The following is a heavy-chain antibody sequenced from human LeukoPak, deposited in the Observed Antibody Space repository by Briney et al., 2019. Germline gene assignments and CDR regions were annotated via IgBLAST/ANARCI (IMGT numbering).Heavy chain of an antibody. CDR2: INPNSGGT. CDR1: GYTFTSYG. Sequence: ASVKVSCKASGYTFTSYGISWVRQAPGQGLEWMGWINPNSGGTNYAQKFRGRVTMTRDTSISTAYMELSRLRSDDTAVYYCAMDRITIFGVVPSGYAFDIWGQGTMVTVSS. CDR3: AMDRITIFGVVPSGYAFDI. D-gene: IGHD3-3*01. J-gene: IGHJ3*02. V-gene: IGHV1-2*02.